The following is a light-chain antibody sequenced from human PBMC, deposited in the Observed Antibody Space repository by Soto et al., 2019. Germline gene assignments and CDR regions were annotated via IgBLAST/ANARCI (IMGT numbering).Light chain of an antibody. CDR3: QQRRNWPPLT. J-gene: IGKJ4*02. Sequence: EIVLTQSPATLSLSPGERAPLSCRASQSVTSYLAWSQQKPGQAPRLLIYDASNRATGIPARFIGSGSVTDFTLTISILEPEDFAVYCCQQRRNWPPLTFRGGTNVEIK. CDR2: DAS. V-gene: IGKV3-11*01. CDR1: QSVTSY.